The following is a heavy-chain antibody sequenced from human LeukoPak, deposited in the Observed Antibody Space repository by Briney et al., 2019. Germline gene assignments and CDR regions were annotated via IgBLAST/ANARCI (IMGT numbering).Heavy chain of an antibody. CDR1: GFTFSNFW. Sequence: GGSLRLSCATSGFTFSNFWMDWVRQGPGKGLEWVANINQNGGEKYYADSVKGRFTISRDNAKNSLYLQMNSLRVEDTAVYYCTRALDYWGQGTLVTVSS. CDR2: INQNGGEK. V-gene: IGHV3-7*04. J-gene: IGHJ4*02. CDR3: TRALDY.